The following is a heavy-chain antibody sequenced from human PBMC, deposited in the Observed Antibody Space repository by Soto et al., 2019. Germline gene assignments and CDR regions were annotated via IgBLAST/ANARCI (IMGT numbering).Heavy chain of an antibody. CDR1: GFTFSSYA. Sequence: EVQLLESGGGLVQPGGSLRLSCAASGFTFSSYAMSWVRQASGKGLEWVSAISGSGGSTYYADSVKGRFTISRDNSKNTLYLQMNSLRAEDTAVYYCAKGEGYYYDSSGPGDAFDIWGQGTMVTVSS. CDR2: ISGSGGST. CDR3: AKGEGYYYDSSGPGDAFDI. V-gene: IGHV3-23*01. D-gene: IGHD3-22*01. J-gene: IGHJ3*02.